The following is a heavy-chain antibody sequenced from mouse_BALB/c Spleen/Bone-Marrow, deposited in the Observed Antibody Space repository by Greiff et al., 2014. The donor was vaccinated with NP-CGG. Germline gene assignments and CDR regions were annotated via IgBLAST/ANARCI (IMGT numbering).Heavy chain of an antibody. Sequence: QVQLQQSGAELVRPGASVKLSCKASGYAFTSYWINWVKQRPGQGLEWIGNIYPSDSYTNYNQKFKDKATLTVDKSSSTAYMQLSSPTSEDSAVYYCTNGTRFAYWGQGTLDTVSA. CDR3: TNGTRFAY. J-gene: IGHJ3*01. D-gene: IGHD4-1*01. V-gene: IGHV1-69*02. CDR2: IYPSDSYT. CDR1: GYAFTSYW.